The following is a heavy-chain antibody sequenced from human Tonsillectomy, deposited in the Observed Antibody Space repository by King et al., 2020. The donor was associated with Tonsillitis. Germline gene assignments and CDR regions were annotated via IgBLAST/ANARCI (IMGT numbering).Heavy chain of an antibody. J-gene: IGHJ4*02. D-gene: IGHD2-2*01. CDR1: GASRSSCY. CDR3: ARDQPVGSTRFDY. Sequence: QLQESGPRLVKPSETLSLTCTVSGASRSSCYWSWNRHPAENGLEWIGLIHTSRDSNSNPSLESRVTMSVDTSKNQFSLRLTSMTAADTAVYYCARDQPVGSTRFDYWGQGILVTVSS. CDR2: IHTSRDS. V-gene: IGHV4-4*07.